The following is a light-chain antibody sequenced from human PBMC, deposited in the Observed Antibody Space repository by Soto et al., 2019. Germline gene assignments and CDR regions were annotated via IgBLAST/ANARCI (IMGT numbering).Light chain of an antibody. Sequence: IHITHSPSTLSASLRYRRTINFRASQSISSWLAWYQQKPGKAPKLLIYDASSLESGVPSRFSGSGSGTEFTLTISSLQPDDFATYYCQQYNSYSVTFGQGTKVDI. V-gene: IGKV1-5*01. CDR2: DAS. CDR1: QSISSW. CDR3: QQYNSYSVT. J-gene: IGKJ1*01.